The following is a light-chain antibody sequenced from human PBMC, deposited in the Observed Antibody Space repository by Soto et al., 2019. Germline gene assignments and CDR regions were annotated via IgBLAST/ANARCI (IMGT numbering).Light chain of an antibody. Sequence: QPVLTQSPSASASLGASVKLTCTLRSGHSNYAIAWHQQQSEKGPRYLMKLNSDGSHSKGDGIPDRFSGSSSGAERYLTISSLQSEDEPEYYCQTWGSGIVVFGGGTKVTVL. J-gene: IGLJ2*01. CDR2: LNSDGSH. CDR1: SGHSNYA. CDR3: QTWGSGIVV. V-gene: IGLV4-69*01.